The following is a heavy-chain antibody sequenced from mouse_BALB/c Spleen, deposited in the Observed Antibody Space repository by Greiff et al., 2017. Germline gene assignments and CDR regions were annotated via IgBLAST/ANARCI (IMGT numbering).Heavy chain of an antibody. J-gene: IGHJ4*01. Sequence: QVHVKQSGPGLVQPSQSLSITCTVSGFSLTSYGVHWVRQSPGKGLEWLGVIWSGGSTDYNAAFISRLSISKDNSKSQVFFKMNSLQANDTAIYYCAREIHYYGSYYYAMDYWGQGTSVTVSS. CDR1: GFSLTSYG. V-gene: IGHV2-2*02. CDR3: AREIHYYGSYYYAMDY. CDR2: IWSGGST. D-gene: IGHD1-2*01.